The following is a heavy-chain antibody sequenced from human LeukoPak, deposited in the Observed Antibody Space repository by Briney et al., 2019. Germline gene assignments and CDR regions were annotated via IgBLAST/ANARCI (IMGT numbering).Heavy chain of an antibody. CDR1: GYSLNSGDY. V-gene: IGHV4-38-2*02. D-gene: IGHD6-13*01. J-gene: IGHJ5*02. Sequence: SETLSLTCLVSGYSLNSGDYWGWVRPSPVKGLEWIGSIHHSGSTYYNPSLKSRVTISVDTSKNQFSLKLTSVTAADTAVYYCARDPYSITNWFDPWGQGTLVTVSS. CDR3: ARDPYSITNWFDP. CDR2: IHHSGST.